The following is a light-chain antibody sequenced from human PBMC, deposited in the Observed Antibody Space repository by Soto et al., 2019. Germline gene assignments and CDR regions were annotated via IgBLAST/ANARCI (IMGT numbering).Light chain of an antibody. CDR1: QSVDIN. CDR3: QQYNKWPHT. V-gene: IGKV3-15*01. J-gene: IGKJ2*01. CDR2: GAF. Sequence: EIVMTQSPATLSVSPGGRATLSCRASQSVDINLAWYQQRPGQSPRLLVYGAFTRATGLPARFSGRGSGTEFTLTISSLQFEDFAVYYCQQYNKWPHTFGQGTKLEI.